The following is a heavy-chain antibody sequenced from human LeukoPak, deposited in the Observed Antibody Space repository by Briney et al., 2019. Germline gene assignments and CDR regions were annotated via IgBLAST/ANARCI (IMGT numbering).Heavy chain of an antibody. CDR2: IYHSGNT. CDR3: ARGRSGYYDSSGVLDY. V-gene: IGHV4-61*01. Sequence: SETLSLTCTVSGGSVSSGSSFWSWIRQPPGKGLEWIGYIYHSGNTNYNPSLKSRVTISVDTSKNQFSLKLSSVTAADTAVYYCARGRSGYYDSSGVLDYWGQGTLVTVSS. CDR1: GGSVSSGSSF. J-gene: IGHJ4*02. D-gene: IGHD3-22*01.